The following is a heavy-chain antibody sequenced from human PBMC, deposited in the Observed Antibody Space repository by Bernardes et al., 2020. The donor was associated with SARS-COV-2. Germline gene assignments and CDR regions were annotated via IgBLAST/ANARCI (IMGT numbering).Heavy chain of an antibody. D-gene: IGHD3-22*01. CDR1: GFTFSSYS. Sequence: GGSLRLSCAASGFTFSSYSMNWVRQAPGKGLEWVSYISSSSSTIYYADSVKGRFTISRDNAKNSLYLQMNSLRDEDTAVYYCARVSYYDSSGYSGQPYYYYYGMDVWGQGTTVTVSS. CDR3: ARVSYYDSSGYSGQPYYYYYGMDV. V-gene: IGHV3-48*02. CDR2: ISSSSSTI. J-gene: IGHJ6*02.